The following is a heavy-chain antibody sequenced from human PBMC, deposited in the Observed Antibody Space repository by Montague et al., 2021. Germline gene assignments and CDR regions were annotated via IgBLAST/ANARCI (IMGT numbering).Heavy chain of an antibody. D-gene: IGHD4-23*01. Sequence: TLSLTCNVSGGAISSEGYYRSWIRQHPGKGLEWIGYIYSSGSTYYSPSLESRITISVDTSQNQFSLRLTSVTAADTAVYFCASGNDYSGNCFDYWGQGTLVTVSS. J-gene: IGHJ4*02. CDR2: IYSSGST. V-gene: IGHV4-31*03. CDR3: ASGNDYSGNCFDY. CDR1: GGAISSEGYY.